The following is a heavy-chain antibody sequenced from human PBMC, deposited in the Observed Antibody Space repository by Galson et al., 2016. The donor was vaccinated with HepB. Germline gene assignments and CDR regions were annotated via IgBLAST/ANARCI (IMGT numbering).Heavy chain of an antibody. CDR2: IYSSGST. CDR1: GGSISSGNYF. V-gene: IGHV4-31*03. J-gene: IGHJ4*02. Sequence: TLSLTCSVSGGSISSGNYFWSWIRQHPGKGLEWIGYIYSSGSTYYNPSLHSRLSISIDSSMNQFSLNLTSMTAADTAVYYCARETLGIQDGSGSFDSWGQGTLVTVSS. D-gene: IGHD3-22*01. CDR3: ARETLGIQDGSGSFDS.